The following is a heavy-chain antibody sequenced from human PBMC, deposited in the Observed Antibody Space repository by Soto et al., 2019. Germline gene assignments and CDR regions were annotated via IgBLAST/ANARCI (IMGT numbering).Heavy chain of an antibody. V-gene: IGHV1-18*01. Sequence: ASVKVSCKAPGYTFTSYGISWVRQAPGQGLEWMGWISAYNGNTNYAQKLQGRVTMTTDTSTSTAYMELRSLRSDDTAVYYCGRDPGSGCWYPSWSDPGGEGTLVTVSS. CDR2: ISAYNGNT. D-gene: IGHD6-13*01. J-gene: IGHJ5*02. CDR1: GYTFTSYG. CDR3: GRDPGSGCWYPSWSDP.